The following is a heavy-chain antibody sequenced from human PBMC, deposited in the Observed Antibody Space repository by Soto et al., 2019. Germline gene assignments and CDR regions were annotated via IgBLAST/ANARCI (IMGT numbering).Heavy chain of an antibody. CDR1: GFTFSSYS. CDR2: ISSSSSTI. Sequence: PGASLRLSCAASGFTFSSYSMNWVRQAPGKGLEWVSYISSSSSTIYYADSVKGRFTISRDNAKNSLYLQMNSLRAEDTAVYYCARYELYCSGGSCYGPRAFDIWGQGTMVTVSS. CDR3: ARYELYCSGGSCYGPRAFDI. D-gene: IGHD2-15*01. J-gene: IGHJ3*02. V-gene: IGHV3-48*01.